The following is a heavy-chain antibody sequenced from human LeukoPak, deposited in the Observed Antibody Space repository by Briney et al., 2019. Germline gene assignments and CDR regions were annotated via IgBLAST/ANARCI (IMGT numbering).Heavy chain of an antibody. V-gene: IGHV4-59*08. Sequence: SETLSLTCTVSGGSISSYYWSWIRQPPGKGLEWIGYIYYSGSTNYNPSLKSRVTISVDTSKNQFSLKLSSVTAADTAVYYCAXXGXTPFDYWGQGTLVTVSS. CDR2: IYYSGST. CDR3: AXXGXTPFDY. CDR1: GGSISSYY. J-gene: IGHJ4*02.